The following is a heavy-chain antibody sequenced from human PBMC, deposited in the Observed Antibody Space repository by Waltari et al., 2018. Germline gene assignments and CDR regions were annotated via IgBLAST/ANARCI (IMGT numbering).Heavy chain of an antibody. Sequence: EVQLLESGGGLVQPGGSLRLSCAASGFTFNNYAMSWVRQAPGNGLYWVSAISSSGWSTFWADSVKGRFTISRDNSKNTLILQMNSLRAEDTAVYYCAKDLGYQYESSGYDYWGQGTLVTVSS. J-gene: IGHJ4*02. CDR3: AKDLGYQYESSGYDY. D-gene: IGHD3-22*01. V-gene: IGHV3-23*01. CDR2: ISSSGWST. CDR1: GFTFNNYA.